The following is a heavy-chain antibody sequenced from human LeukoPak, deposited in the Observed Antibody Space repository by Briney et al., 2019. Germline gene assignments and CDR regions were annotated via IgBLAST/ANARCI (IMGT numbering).Heavy chain of an antibody. V-gene: IGHV3-48*01. Sequence: PWGSLRLSCAASGFTFSSYSMNWVRQAPGKGLEWVSYISSSSSTIYYADSVKGRITISRDNSKNTLYLQMNSLRAEDTAVYYCARDNSGSHEDYWGQGTLVTVSS. CDR2: ISSSSSTI. CDR1: GFTFSSYS. CDR3: ARDNSGSHEDY. J-gene: IGHJ4*02. D-gene: IGHD1-26*01.